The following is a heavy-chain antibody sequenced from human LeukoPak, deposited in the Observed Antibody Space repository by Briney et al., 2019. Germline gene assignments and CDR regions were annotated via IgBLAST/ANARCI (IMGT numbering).Heavy chain of an antibody. D-gene: IGHD6-13*01. CDR3: AKGPYAGTFSGFDY. J-gene: IGHJ4*02. Sequence: GGTLRLSCAASGFTFSSFGMNWVRQAPEKGLEWVSPISAGGGSTYYADSVKGRFTISRDNSKNTLYLQMNSLRAEDTAVYYCAKGPYAGTFSGFDYWGQGTLVTVSS. V-gene: IGHV3-23*01. CDR1: GFTFSSFG. CDR2: ISAGGGST.